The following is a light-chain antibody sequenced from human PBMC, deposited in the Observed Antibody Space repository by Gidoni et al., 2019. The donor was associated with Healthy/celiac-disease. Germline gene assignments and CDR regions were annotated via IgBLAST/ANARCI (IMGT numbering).Light chain of an antibody. Sequence: EIVMTQSPATLSVSPGERATLSCRASQSVSSNLAWYQQEPGQAPRLLIYGASTRATGIPARVSGSGSGTEFTLTISSLQSEDFAVYYCQQYNNWPLFGGGTKVEIK. CDR2: GAS. V-gene: IGKV3-15*01. CDR3: QQYNNWPL. J-gene: IGKJ4*01. CDR1: QSVSSN.